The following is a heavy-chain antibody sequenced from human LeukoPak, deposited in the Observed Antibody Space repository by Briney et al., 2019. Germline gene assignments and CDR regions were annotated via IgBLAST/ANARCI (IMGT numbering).Heavy chain of an antibody. J-gene: IGHJ4*02. Sequence: GGSLRLSCAASGFTFSSYWMHWVRQAPGKGLVWVSNINSDGSKTNYADSVKGRFTISRDNAKNTLSLQTNSLRAEDTAVYYCARFSGSHVPADFWGQGTLVTVSS. CDR3: ARFSGSHVPADF. CDR1: GFTFSSYW. V-gene: IGHV3-74*01. D-gene: IGHD1-26*01. CDR2: INSDGSKT.